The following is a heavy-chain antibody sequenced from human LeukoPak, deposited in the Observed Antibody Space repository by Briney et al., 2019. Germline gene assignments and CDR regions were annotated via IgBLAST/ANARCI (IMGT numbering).Heavy chain of an antibody. CDR1: GGSISSSNW. CDR2: IYHSGST. Sequence: SGTLSLTCAVSGGSISSSNWWSWVRQPPGKGLEWIGEIYHSGSTNYNPSLKSRVTISVDTSKNQFSLKLSSVTAADTAVYYCAREGYSGYDYAPFFDYWGQGTLVTVSS. D-gene: IGHD5-12*01. CDR3: AREGYSGYDYAPFFDY. J-gene: IGHJ4*02. V-gene: IGHV4-4*02.